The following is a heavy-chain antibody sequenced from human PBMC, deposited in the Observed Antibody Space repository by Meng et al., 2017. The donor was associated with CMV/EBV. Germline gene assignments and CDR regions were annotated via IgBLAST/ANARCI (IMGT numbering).Heavy chain of an antibody. CDR1: GGSFSGYY. V-gene: IGHV4-34*01. CDR3: ARGFPSWHKPAYYFDY. J-gene: IGHJ4*02. D-gene: IGHD2-2*01. Sequence: QVQRQQWGAGLLKPSETLSLTCAVYGGSFSGYYWSWIRQPPGKGLEWIGEINHSGSTNYNPSLKSRVTISVDTSKNQFSLKLSSVTAADTAVYYCARGFPSWHKPAYYFDYWGQGTLVTVSS. CDR2: INHSGST.